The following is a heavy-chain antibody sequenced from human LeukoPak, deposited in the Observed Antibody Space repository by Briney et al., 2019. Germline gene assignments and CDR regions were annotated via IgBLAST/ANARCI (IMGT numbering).Heavy chain of an antibody. CDR3: AELGITMIGGV. CDR2: ISSSSSYI. D-gene: IGHD3-10*02. Sequence: PGGSLRLSCVASGITFSTYSMNWVRQAPGKGLEWVSSISSSSSYIYYADSVKGRFTISRDNAKNSLYLQMNSLRAEGTAVYYCAELGITMIGGVWGKGTTVTISS. J-gene: IGHJ6*04. V-gene: IGHV3-21*01. CDR1: GITFSTYS.